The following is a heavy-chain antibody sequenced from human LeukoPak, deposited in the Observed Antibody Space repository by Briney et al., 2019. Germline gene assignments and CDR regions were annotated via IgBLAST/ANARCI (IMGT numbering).Heavy chain of an antibody. CDR1: GFTFSSYS. CDR2: ISSSSSYI. CDR3: ARDGITMVRGVTSHFDY. Sequence: GGSLRLSCAASGFTFSSYSMNWVRQAPGKGLEWVSSISSSSSYIYYADSVKGRFTTSRDNAKNSLYLQMNSLRAEDTAVYYCARDGITMVRGVTSHFDYWGQGTLVTVSS. V-gene: IGHV3-21*01. D-gene: IGHD3-10*01. J-gene: IGHJ4*02.